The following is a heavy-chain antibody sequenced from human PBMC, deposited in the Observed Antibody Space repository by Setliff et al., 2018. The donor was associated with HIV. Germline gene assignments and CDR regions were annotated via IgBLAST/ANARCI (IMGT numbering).Heavy chain of an antibody. D-gene: IGHD1-20*01. V-gene: IGHV4-39*07. CDR2: MDSSGNT. Sequence: SETLSLTCTVSGGSITYSSYYWGWIRQPPGKGLEWIGSMDSSGNTYYSPSLRSRVTLSLDTSKNHISLHLSSVTAADTAVYYCVRQCHWYIPWYFDYWGQGALVTVSS. J-gene: IGHJ4*02. CDR3: VRQCHWYIPWYFDY. CDR1: GGSITYSSYY.